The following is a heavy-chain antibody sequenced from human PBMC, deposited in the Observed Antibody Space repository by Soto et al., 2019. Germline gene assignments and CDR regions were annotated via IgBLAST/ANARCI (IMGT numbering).Heavy chain of an antibody. Sequence: PGGFMRLSCAASGFTFSSYAMSWVRQAPGKGLEWVSAISGSGGSTYYADSVKGRFTISRDNSKNTLYLQMNSLRAEDTAVYYCAKDYYGSGNYYGMDVWGQGTTVTVSS. CDR2: ISGSGGST. J-gene: IGHJ6*02. V-gene: IGHV3-23*01. CDR3: AKDYYGSGNYYGMDV. CDR1: GFTFSSYA. D-gene: IGHD3-10*01.